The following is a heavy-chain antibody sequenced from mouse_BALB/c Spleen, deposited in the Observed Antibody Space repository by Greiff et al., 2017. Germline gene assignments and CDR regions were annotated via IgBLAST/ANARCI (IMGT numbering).Heavy chain of an antibody. CDR2: INPNNGGT. CDR1: GYTFTEYT. J-gene: IGHJ3*01. CDR3: ARRYGNYGAWFAY. V-gene: IGHV1-18*01. D-gene: IGHD2-10*02. Sequence: VQLKESGPELVKPGASVKISCKTSGYTFTEYTMHWVKQSHGKSLEWIGGINPNNGGTSYNQKFKGKATLTVDKSSSTAYMELRSLTSEDSAVYYCARRYGNYGAWFAYWGQGTLVTVSA.